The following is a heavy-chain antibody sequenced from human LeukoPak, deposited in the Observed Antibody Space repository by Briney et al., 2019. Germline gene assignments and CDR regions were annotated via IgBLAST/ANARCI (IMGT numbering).Heavy chain of an antibody. Sequence: SETLSLTCTVSGASISSSSYYWGWIRQPPGKGLEWIGNIYYSGSTYYNPSLKSRVTISVDTSKNQFSLKLSSVTAADTAVYYCARGRSNYYYMDVWGKGTTVTVSS. J-gene: IGHJ6*03. V-gene: IGHV4-39*07. CDR2: IYYSGST. CDR3: ARGRSNYYYMDV. CDR1: GASISSSSYY. D-gene: IGHD1-26*01.